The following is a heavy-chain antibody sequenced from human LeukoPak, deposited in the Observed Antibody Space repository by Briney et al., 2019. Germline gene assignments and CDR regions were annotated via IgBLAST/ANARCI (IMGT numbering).Heavy chain of an antibody. Sequence: PGGSLRLSCAASGFTFSSYSMNWVRQAPGKGLEWVSSISSSSSSYVYYADSVKGRFTISRDDAKHSLYLQMNSLRAEDTAVYYCARGPPYDYWGQGTLVTVSS. V-gene: IGHV3-21*01. CDR3: ARGPPYDY. J-gene: IGHJ4*02. CDR2: ISSSSSSYV. CDR1: GFTFSSYS.